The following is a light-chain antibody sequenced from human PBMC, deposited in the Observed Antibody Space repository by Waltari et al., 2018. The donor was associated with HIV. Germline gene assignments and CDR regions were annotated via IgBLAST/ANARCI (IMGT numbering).Light chain of an antibody. CDR2: SPH. CDR1: SGSVSSSYY. Sequence: QTVVTQEPSFSVSPGGTVTLTCGLSSGSVSSSYYPRWFQQTPGQAPRTLIYSPHPRSSWVPVRFSGSILGNKAALTITGAQADDESDYYCVLYMGNGISVFGGGTKLTVL. V-gene: IGLV8-61*01. J-gene: IGLJ3*02. CDR3: VLYMGNGISV.